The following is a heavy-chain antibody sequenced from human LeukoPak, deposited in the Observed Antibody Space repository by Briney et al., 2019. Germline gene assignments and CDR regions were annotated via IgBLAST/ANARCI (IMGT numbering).Heavy chain of an antibody. V-gene: IGHV1-46*01. Sequence: ASVKVSCKASGYTFTSYYMHWVRQAPGQGLEWMGIINPSGGSTSYAQKFQGRVTMTRDTSISTAYMELSRLRSDDTAVYYCASGGVVPAYGIDYWGQGTLVTVSS. CDR1: GYTFTSYY. J-gene: IGHJ4*02. CDR3: ASGGVVPAYGIDY. D-gene: IGHD2-2*01. CDR2: INPSGGST.